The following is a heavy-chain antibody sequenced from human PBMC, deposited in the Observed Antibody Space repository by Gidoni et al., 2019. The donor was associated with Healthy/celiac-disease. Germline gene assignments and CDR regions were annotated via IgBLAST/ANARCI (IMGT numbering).Heavy chain of an antibody. CDR2: INHRGST. Sequence: QVQLQQWGAGLLKPSETLSLTCAVYGGSFSGYSWSWIRPPPGTGLEWIGEINHRGSTNYTPSLKSRVTISVDTSKNQFSLKLSSVTAADTAVYYCARGCTVEWTPLNWFDPWGQGTLVTVSS. D-gene: IGHD3-3*01. V-gene: IGHV4-34*01. J-gene: IGHJ5*02. CDR3: ARGCTVEWTPLNWFDP. CDR1: GGSFSGYS.